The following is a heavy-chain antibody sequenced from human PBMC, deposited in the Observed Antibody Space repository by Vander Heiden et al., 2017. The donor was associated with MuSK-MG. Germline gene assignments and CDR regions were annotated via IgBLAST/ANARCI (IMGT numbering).Heavy chain of an antibody. J-gene: IGHJ4*02. CDR1: GYTFTGYF. CDR3: AREPPRAGWDSYGNFDY. CDR2: INPNSGGT. D-gene: IGHD5-18*01. Sequence: QVQLVQSGAEVKKPGASVKVSCKASGYTFTGYFIHWVRQAPGQGLEWMGWINPNSGGTNYAQKFQGRVTVTRDTSINTAYMELSRLRSDDTAVYHCAREPPRAGWDSYGNFDYWGQGTLVTVSS. V-gene: IGHV1-2*02.